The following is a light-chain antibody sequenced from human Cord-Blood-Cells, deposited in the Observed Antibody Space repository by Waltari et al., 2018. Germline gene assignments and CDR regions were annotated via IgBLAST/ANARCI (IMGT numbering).Light chain of an antibody. J-gene: IGLJ1*01. CDR2: EGS. CDR1: SSDVGSYNL. CDR3: CSYAGSSTFYV. V-gene: IGLV2-23*03. Sequence: LTQPASVSGSPGQSITISCTGTSSDVGSYNLVSWYQQHPGKAPKPMIYEGSKRPSGVSNRFSGSKSGNTASLTISGLQAEDEADYYCCSYAGSSTFYVFGTGTKVTVL.